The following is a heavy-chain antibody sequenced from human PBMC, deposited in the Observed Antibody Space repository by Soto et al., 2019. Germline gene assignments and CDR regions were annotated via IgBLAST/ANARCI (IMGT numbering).Heavy chain of an antibody. D-gene: IGHD4-17*01. V-gene: IGHV3-53*05. J-gene: IGHJ6*02. CDR1: GFTVSSNY. Sequence: GGSLRLSCAASGFTVSSNYMSWVRQAPGKGLEWVSVIYSGGSTYYADSVKGRFTISRDNSKNTLFLQVDSLRDDDTAIYYCARDRDSWTTAGMDVWGQGTTVTVSS. CDR3: ARDRDSWTTAGMDV. CDR2: IYSGGST.